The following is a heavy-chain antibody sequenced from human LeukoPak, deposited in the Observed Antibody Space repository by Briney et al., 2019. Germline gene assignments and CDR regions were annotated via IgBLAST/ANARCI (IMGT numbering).Heavy chain of an antibody. V-gene: IGHV3-15*07. CDR1: GFIFSNVW. Sequence: GGSLRLSCAASGFIFSNVWMNWVRQAPGKGLEWVGRIISKTDGGTIDYAAPVKGRFTISRDDSKNTLYLQMNSLKTEDTAVYYCTTASYGGPDYWGQGTLVTVS. CDR2: IISKTDGGTI. J-gene: IGHJ4*02. D-gene: IGHD4-23*01. CDR3: TTASYGGPDY.